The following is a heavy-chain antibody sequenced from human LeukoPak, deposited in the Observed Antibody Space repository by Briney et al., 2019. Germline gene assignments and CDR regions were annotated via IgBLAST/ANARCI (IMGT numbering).Heavy chain of an antibody. CDR2: INHSGST. J-gene: IGHJ3*02. CDR1: GGSFSGYY. D-gene: IGHD3-22*01. CDR3: ARERGYYDSSALQKDAFDI. V-gene: IGHV4-34*01. Sequence: SETLSLTCAVYGGSFSGYYWSWIRQPPGKGLEWIGEINHSGSTNYNPSLKSRVTISVDTSKNQFSLKLSSVTAADTAVYYCARERGYYDSSALQKDAFDIWGQGTMVTVSS.